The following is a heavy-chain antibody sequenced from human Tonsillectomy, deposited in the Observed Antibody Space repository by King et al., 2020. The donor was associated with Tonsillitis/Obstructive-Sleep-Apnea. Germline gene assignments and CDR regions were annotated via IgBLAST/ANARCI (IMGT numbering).Heavy chain of an antibody. Sequence: VQLQESGPGLVKPSETLSLTCTVSGASISTYYWSWIRQPPGKGLEWIGCIYYSGSTNYNPSLKSRVTISVDTSKNRFSLKLSSVTAADTAVYYCARVMVLEAGGDAFDIWGQGTMVTVSS. V-gene: IGHV4-59*01. D-gene: IGHD2-8*01. J-gene: IGHJ3*02. CDR3: ARVMVLEAGGDAFDI. CDR1: GASISTYY. CDR2: IYYSGST.